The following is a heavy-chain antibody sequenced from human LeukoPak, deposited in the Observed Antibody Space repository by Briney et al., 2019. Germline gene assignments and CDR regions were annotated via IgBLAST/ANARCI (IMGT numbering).Heavy chain of an antibody. CDR1: GFTFSSYG. J-gene: IGHJ5*02. Sequence: PGGSLRLSCAASGFTFSSYGMHWVRQAPGKGLERVAVISYDGSNKYYADSVKGRFTISRDNSKNTLYLQMNSLRAEDTAVYYCAKDLRQQQLVRKPNWFDPWGQGTLVTVPS. D-gene: IGHD6-13*01. V-gene: IGHV3-30*18. CDR3: AKDLRQQQLVRKPNWFDP. CDR2: ISYDGSNK.